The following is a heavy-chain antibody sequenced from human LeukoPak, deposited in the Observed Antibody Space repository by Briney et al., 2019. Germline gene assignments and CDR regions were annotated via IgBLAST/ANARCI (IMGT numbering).Heavy chain of an antibody. Sequence: PSETLSLTCNVSGDSLIIDSDFWRWIRQSPGQGLEWIGSIHYSGTPHYTPSLKTRVTMSGDTSKNQFSLRLRSVTAADTDIYYCVRHENRPDGFDIWGQGTMVTVSS. CDR2: IHYSGTP. J-gene: IGHJ3*02. CDR3: VRHENRPDGFDI. CDR1: GDSLIIDSDF. D-gene: IGHD2/OR15-2a*01. V-gene: IGHV4-39*01.